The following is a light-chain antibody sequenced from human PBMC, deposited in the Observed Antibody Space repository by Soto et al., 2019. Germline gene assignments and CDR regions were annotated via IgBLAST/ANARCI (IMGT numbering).Light chain of an antibody. Sequence: QSVLSQPASVSGSPGQSITISCTGTSSDVGGYEYVSWYQHQPGKAPKLIIYDVTNRPSGVSNRFSGSKSGNTASLTISGIQTEDEADYYCCSYADNYSYVFGTGTKVTV. J-gene: IGLJ1*01. CDR1: SSDVGGYEY. CDR2: DVT. CDR3: CSYADNYSYV. V-gene: IGLV2-14*01.